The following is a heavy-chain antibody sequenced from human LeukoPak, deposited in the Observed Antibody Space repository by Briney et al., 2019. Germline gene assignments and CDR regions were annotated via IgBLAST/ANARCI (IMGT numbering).Heavy chain of an antibody. V-gene: IGHV3-23*01. CDR2: ITGTGGST. D-gene: IGHD1-14*01. CDR3: AQDPRNDY. Sequence: GGSLRLPCAASRFSFSSYAMSWVRQAPGKGLEWVSTITGTGGSTYYADFVRGRFIISRDNSNNTLYLQMNSLRAEDTAVYYCAQDPRNDYWGQGSLVTVSS. CDR1: RFSFSSYA. J-gene: IGHJ4*02.